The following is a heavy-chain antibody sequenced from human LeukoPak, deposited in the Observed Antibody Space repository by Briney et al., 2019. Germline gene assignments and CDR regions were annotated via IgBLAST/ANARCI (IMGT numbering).Heavy chain of an antibody. D-gene: IGHD6-6*01. CDR3: ARHPSRSIVARRAY. Sequence: SETLSLTCTVSGGSISSSSYYWGWIRQPPGKGLEWIGSIYYSGSTYYNPSLKSRVTISVDTSKNQFSLKLSSVTAADTAVYYCARHPSRSIVARRAYWGQGTLVTVSS. CDR1: GGSISSSSYY. J-gene: IGHJ4*02. V-gene: IGHV4-39*01. CDR2: IYYSGST.